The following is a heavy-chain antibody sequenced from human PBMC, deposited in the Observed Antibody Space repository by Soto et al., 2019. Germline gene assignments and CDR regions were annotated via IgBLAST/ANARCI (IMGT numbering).Heavy chain of an antibody. CDR1: GGSISSGDYY. CDR3: VRERPDGARLDP. J-gene: IGHJ5*02. V-gene: IGHV4-30-4*01. D-gene: IGHD6-6*01. CDR2: IYYSGGT. Sequence: QVQLQESGPGLVKPSQTLSLTCTVSGGSISSGDYYWSWIRQPPGKGLEWIGYIYYSGGTYYNPALKSRFTISVDASKNHSSLTLSSVTAADTAVYYCVRERPDGARLDPWCQGNLVSVSS.